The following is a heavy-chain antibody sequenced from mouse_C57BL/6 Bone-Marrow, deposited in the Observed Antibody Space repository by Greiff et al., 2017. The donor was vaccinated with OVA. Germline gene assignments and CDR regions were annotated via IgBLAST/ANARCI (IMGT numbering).Heavy chain of an antibody. Sequence: QVQLQQSGPELVKPGASVKISCKASGYAFSSSWMNWVKQRPGKGLEWIGRIYPGAGDTNYNGKFKGKATLTADKSYSTAYMQLSSLTSEDSAVYFCARRLLNYWGQGTTLTVSS. J-gene: IGHJ2*01. V-gene: IGHV1-82*01. D-gene: IGHD1-2*01. CDR2: IYPGAGDT. CDR3: ARRLLNY. CDR1: GYAFSSSW.